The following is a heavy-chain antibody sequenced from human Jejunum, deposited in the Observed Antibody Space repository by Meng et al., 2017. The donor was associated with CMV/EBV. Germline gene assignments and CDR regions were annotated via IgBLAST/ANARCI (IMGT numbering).Heavy chain of an antibody. CDR3: ARQKCSGDCDIDV. J-gene: IGHJ6*02. Sequence: SESPFSIYGMNWVRKVPGKGLEWVAIIKQDGSEKYYVESVKGRFTISRNNTRNSLFLQMDGLRAEDTAVYYCARQKCSGDCDIDVWGQGTMVTVSS. CDR2: IKQDGSEK. D-gene: IGHD2-21*01. V-gene: IGHV3-7*01. CDR1: ESPFSIYG.